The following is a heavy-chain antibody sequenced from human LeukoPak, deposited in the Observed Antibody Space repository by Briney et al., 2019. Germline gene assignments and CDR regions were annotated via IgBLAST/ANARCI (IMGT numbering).Heavy chain of an antibody. CDR2: INPGDSTT. V-gene: IGHV1-46*01. CDR1: GYTFSTYN. CDR3: ARVLARGVIKTIFGY. J-gene: IGHJ4*02. Sequence: ASVKVSCKASGYTFSTYNVHWVRQAPGQGLEWMGIINPGDSTTTYAQMFQGRVTMTRNTSISTAYMELSSLRSEDTAVYYCARVLARGVIKTIFGYWGQGTLVTVSS. D-gene: IGHD3-10*01.